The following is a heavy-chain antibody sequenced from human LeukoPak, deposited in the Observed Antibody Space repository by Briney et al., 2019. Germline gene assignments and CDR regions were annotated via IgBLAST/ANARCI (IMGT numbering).Heavy chain of an antibody. CDR1: GFTFNNYA. CDR2: ISDSGGTT. CDR3: AKRRGSYSFYFDY. Sequence: GGSLRLSCAACGFTFNNYAMNWVRQAPGKGLEWVSGISDSGGTTDYADSVKGRFTISRDNSKNTLYLQMNSLRAEDTAVYYCAKRRGSYSFYFDYWGQGTLVTVSS. J-gene: IGHJ4*02. V-gene: IGHV3-23*01. D-gene: IGHD1-26*01.